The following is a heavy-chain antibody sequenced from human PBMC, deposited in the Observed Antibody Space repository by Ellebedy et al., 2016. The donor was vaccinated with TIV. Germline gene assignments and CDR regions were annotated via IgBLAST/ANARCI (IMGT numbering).Heavy chain of an antibody. Sequence: AASVKVSCKASGYAFSGYDMNWVRQAPGQGLEWMGWISAYNGNTKYAQMFQDRFTMTTDTSTKTVYMELRSLRSDDTALYYCARTHYRFGIIDYLDYWGQGTLVTVSS. CDR3: ARTHYRFGIIDYLDY. V-gene: IGHV1-18*01. J-gene: IGHJ4*02. CDR1: GYAFSGYD. D-gene: IGHD3-10*01. CDR2: ISAYNGNT.